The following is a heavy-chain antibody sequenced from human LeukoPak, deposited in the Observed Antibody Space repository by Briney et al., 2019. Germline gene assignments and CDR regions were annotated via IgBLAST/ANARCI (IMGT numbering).Heavy chain of an antibody. V-gene: IGHV4-59*01. Sequence: SETLSLTCTVSGGSISPYFWSWIRQPPGKRLEWIGYISYSERTDYNPSLKSRVTISVDTSKNQFSLKLSSVTAADTAVYYCVRDRRDSYNYVDLWGLGTLVTVSS. CDR2: ISYSERT. D-gene: IGHD5-24*01. CDR3: VRDRRDSYNYVDL. J-gene: IGHJ4*02. CDR1: GGSISPYF.